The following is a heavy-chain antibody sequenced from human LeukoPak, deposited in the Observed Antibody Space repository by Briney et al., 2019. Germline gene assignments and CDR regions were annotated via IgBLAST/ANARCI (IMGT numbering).Heavy chain of an antibody. D-gene: IGHD2-15*01. V-gene: IGHV1-46*01. Sequence: GASVKVSCMASGYTFTSYYMHWVRQAPGQGLEWMGIINPSGGSTSYAQKFQGRVTITADESTSTAYMELSSLRSEDTAVYYCARYRYCSGGSCYPPRYYFDYWGQGTLVTVSS. CDR3: ARYRYCSGGSCYPPRYYFDY. J-gene: IGHJ4*02. CDR2: INPSGGST. CDR1: GYTFTSYY.